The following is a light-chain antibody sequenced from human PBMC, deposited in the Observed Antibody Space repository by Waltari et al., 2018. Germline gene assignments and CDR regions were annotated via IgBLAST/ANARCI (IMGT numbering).Light chain of an antibody. CDR3: CSYAGRGTYV. CDR1: TSDVGSYDL. V-gene: IGLV2-23*02. CDR2: EVF. J-gene: IGLJ1*01. Sequence: QSALTQPASVSGTPGQSIPIPCRGTTSDVGSYDLVSWYQQHPGEAPKLLICEVFKRPPDTSSRFSGAKSGSTASLTISGLQPEDEADYYCCSYAGRGTYVFGSGTKVTVL.